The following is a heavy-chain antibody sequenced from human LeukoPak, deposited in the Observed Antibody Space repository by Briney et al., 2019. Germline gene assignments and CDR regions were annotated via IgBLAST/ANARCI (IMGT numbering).Heavy chain of an antibody. Sequence: SETLSLTCAVYGGSFSGYYWSWIRQPPGKGLEWIGEINHSGSTNYNPSLKSRVTISVDTSKNQFSLKLSSVTAADTAVYYCARGGQIVVVPASLSKRGLDPWGQGTLVTVSS. D-gene: IGHD2-2*01. CDR2: INHSGST. CDR1: GGSFSGYY. J-gene: IGHJ5*02. CDR3: ARGGQIVVVPASLSKRGLDP. V-gene: IGHV4-34*01.